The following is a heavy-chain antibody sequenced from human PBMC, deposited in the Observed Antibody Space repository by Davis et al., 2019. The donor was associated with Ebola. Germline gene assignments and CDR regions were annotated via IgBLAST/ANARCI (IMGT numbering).Heavy chain of an antibody. CDR3: AREGGRYYDSSGYVFDI. Sequence: ASVTVSCKASGYRFTSYYMHWVRQAPGQGLEWMGIINPITGGTSYAQNFQVRVNVTRDTSTSTVYMELSSLRSEDTAVYYCAREGGRYYDSSGYVFDIWGQGTMVKVSS. CDR1: GYRFTSYY. CDR2: INPITGGT. D-gene: IGHD3-22*01. J-gene: IGHJ3*02. V-gene: IGHV1-46*01.